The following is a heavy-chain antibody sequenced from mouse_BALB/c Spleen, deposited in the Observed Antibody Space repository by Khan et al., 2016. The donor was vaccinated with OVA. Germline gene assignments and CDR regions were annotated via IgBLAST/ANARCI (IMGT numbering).Heavy chain of an antibody. J-gene: IGHJ4*01. V-gene: IGHV9-3-1*01. Sequence: QIQLVQSGPELKKPGETVQISCKASGFIFTNYGMNWVKQAPGKGFKWMGWINTYTGESTFANDFKGRFAFSLETSASTAYLQIKSLKNEDTAIYFCARVGYNGTMDCWGQGTSVTGAS. D-gene: IGHD2-14*01. CDR2: INTYTGES. CDR1: GFIFTNYG. CDR3: ARVGYNGTMDC.